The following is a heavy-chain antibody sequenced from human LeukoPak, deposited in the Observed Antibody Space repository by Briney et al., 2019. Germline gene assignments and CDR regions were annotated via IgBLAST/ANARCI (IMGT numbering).Heavy chain of an antibody. D-gene: IGHD6-19*01. CDR3: ARHSSGSLDY. CDR1: GFTVSSNY. J-gene: IGHJ4*02. CDR2: IYSGGTT. Sequence: PGGSLRLSCAASGFTVSSNYMSWVRQAPGKGLEWVSVIYSGGTTYYADSVKGRFTISRDNAKNTLYLQMNSLRAEDTAVFYCARHSSGSLDYWGQGTLVTVSS. V-gene: IGHV3-53*01.